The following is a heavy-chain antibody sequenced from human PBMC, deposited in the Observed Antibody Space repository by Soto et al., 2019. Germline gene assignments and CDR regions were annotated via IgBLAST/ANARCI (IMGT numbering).Heavy chain of an antibody. V-gene: IGHV3-49*01. Sequence: DVQLVESGGDLVQPGRSLRLSCTASGFTFDDYAVSWFRQAPGRGLGWVGFIRSKTYGGTTEYAASVKGRFTISRDGSKNIAYLQMNSLKIEDTAVYYCSRGSVLVLMVYATAYMDVWGKGTTVTVSS. D-gene: IGHD2-8*01. CDR1: GFTFDDYA. CDR2: IRSKTYGGTT. J-gene: IGHJ6*03. CDR3: SRGSVLVLMVYATAYMDV.